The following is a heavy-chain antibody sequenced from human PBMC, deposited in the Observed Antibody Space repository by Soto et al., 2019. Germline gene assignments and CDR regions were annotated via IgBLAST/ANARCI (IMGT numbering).Heavy chain of an antibody. CDR3: ARQPKPQVDLGVVSSLYYYYGMDV. CDR2: IDPSDSYT. D-gene: IGHD3-3*01. V-gene: IGHV5-10-1*01. CDR1: GYSFTSYW. J-gene: IGHJ6*02. Sequence: GESLKISCKGSGYSFTSYWISWVRQMPGKGLEWMGRIDPSDSYTNYSPSFQGHVTISADKSISTAYLQWSSLKASDTAMYYCARQPKPQVDLGVVSSLYYYYGMDVWGQGTTVTVSS.